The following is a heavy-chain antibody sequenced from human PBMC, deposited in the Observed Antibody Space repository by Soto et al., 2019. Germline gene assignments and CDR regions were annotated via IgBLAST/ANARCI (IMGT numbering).Heavy chain of an antibody. J-gene: IGHJ4*02. V-gene: IGHV1-69*13. D-gene: IGHD3-22*01. CDR2: ITPHLGTT. CDR1: GSSFSRKT. CDR3: ARTHFYEAGGVFDYFDA. Sequence: SVKVSCKGSGSSFSRKTLCWVRQAPGQGLEWLGGITPHLGTTDLAQKFQGRVTISADESSTTAYMELGGLRPEDTAMYYCARTHFYEAGGVFDYFDAWGQGTLVTVSS.